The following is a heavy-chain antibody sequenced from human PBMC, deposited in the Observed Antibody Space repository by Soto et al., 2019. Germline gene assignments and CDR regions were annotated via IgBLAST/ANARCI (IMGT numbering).Heavy chain of an antibody. J-gene: IGHJ4*02. V-gene: IGHV4-30-2*01. CDR1: GGSFSSGGYS. D-gene: IGHD4-17*01. Sequence: SETLSLTCTVSGGSFSSGGYSWNWIRQPPGKGLDWIGYIHQTGHTYYNPSLKSRPIISIDRSKNQISLKLNSVTAADTAVYYCARADGYYLDYWGPGTLVTVSS. CDR2: IHQTGHT. CDR3: ARADGYYLDY.